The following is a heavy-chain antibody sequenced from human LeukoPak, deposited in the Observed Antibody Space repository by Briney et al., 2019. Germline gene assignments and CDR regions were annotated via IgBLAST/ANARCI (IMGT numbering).Heavy chain of an antibody. J-gene: IGHJ5*02. D-gene: IGHD1-1*01. V-gene: IGHV4-34*01. CDR2: INHSGST. Sequence: SETLSLTCAVYGGSFSGYYWSWIRQPPGKGLEWIGEINHSGSTNYNPSLKSRVTISVDTSKNQFSLKLSSVTAADTAVYYCARRTPVGNWFDPWGQGTLVTVSS. CDR1: GGSFSGYY. CDR3: ARRTPVGNWFDP.